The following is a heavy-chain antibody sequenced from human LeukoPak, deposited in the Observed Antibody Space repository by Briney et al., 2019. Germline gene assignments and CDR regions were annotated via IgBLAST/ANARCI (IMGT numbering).Heavy chain of an antibody. Sequence: SETLSLTCTVSGGSISSYYWSWVRQPPGKGLEWIGYFYYSGSTNYNPSLKSRVTISVDTSKNQFSLKLSSVTAADTAVYYCARQEGIAAARGYMDGWGKGTTVTVSS. CDR3: ARQEGIAAARGYMDG. CDR1: GGSISSYY. D-gene: IGHD6-13*01. CDR2: FYYSGST. J-gene: IGHJ6*03. V-gene: IGHV4-59*08.